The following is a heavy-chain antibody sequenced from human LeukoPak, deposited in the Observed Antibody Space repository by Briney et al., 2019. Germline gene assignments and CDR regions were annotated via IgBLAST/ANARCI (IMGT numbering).Heavy chain of an antibody. D-gene: IGHD3-10*01. CDR1: GGSISSSSYY. V-gene: IGHV4-39*07. CDR2: IYYSGST. Sequence: PSETLSLTCTVSGGSISSSSYYWGWIRQPPGKGLEWIGSIYYSGSTYYNPSLKSRVTISVDTSKNQFSLKLSSVTAADTAVYYCAREITMVRGLGDAFDIWGQGTMVTVSS. J-gene: IGHJ3*02. CDR3: AREITMVRGLGDAFDI.